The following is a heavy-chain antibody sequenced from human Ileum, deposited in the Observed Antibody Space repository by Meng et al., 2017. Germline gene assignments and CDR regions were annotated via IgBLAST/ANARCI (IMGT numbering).Heavy chain of an antibody. CDR2: IYYSGST. J-gene: IGHJ4*02. Sequence: SETLSPTCTVSGGSISSYYWSWIRQPPGKGLEWIGYIYYSGSTNYNPTLKSRVTISVDTSKNQFSLKLSSVTAADTAVYYCAREYHSSGWTDYWGQGTLVTVSS. V-gene: IGHV4-59*01. D-gene: IGHD6-19*01. CDR3: AREYHSSGWTDY. CDR1: GGSISSYY.